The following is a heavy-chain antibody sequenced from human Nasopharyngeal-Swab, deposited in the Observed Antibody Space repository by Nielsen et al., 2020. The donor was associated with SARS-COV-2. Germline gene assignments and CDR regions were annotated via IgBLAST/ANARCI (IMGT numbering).Heavy chain of an antibody. CDR3: AKEESSYDFWSGYVTNYYYNGMDV. D-gene: IGHD3-3*01. Sequence: VRQAPGKGLEWVSAISGGGGGTYYADSVKGRFTISRDNSKRTLCLQMNSLRAEDTAVYYCAKEESSYDFWSGYVTNYYYNGMDVWGQGTTVTVSS. J-gene: IGHJ6*02. CDR2: ISGGGGGT. V-gene: IGHV3-23*01.